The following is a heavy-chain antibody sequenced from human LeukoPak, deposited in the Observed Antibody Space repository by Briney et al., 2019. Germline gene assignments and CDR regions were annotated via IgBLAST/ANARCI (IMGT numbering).Heavy chain of an antibody. CDR2: IYHSGST. J-gene: IGHJ4*02. CDR1: GYSISSGYY. V-gene: IGHV4-38-2*02. D-gene: IGHD5-24*01. Sequence: PSETLSLTCAVSGYSISSGYYWGWIRQPPGKGLEWIGSIYHSGSTYYNPSLKSRVTISVDTSKNQFSLRLRSVTAADTAVYYCATDGRWLQFWGQGTLVTVSS. CDR3: ATDGRWLQF.